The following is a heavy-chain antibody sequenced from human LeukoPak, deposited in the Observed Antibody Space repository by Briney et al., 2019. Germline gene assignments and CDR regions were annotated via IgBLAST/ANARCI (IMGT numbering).Heavy chain of an antibody. CDR1: GFTFSSYG. D-gene: IGHD6-19*01. J-gene: IGHJ4*02. V-gene: IGHV3-30*18. CDR2: MSYDGSHK. Sequence: PGGSLRLSCAASGFTFSSYGMHWVRQAPGKGLEWVAVMSYDGSHKYYADSVKGRFTISRDNSKNTLYLQMDSLRAEDTAVYYCAKDQYSSGWSSDFDYWGQGTLVTVSS. CDR3: AKDQYSSGWSSDFDY.